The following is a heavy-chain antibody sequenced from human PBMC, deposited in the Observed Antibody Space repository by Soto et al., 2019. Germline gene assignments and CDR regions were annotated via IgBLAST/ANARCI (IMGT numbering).Heavy chain of an antibody. Sequence: GGSLRLSCAASGFTFSSYAMSWVRQAPGKGLEWVSAISGSGGSTYYADSVKGRFTISRDNSKNTLYLQMNSLRAEDTAVYYCAKEEERITIFGVVHYGMDVWGQGTTVTVSS. V-gene: IGHV3-23*01. CDR3: AKEEERITIFGVVHYGMDV. CDR1: GFTFSSYA. CDR2: ISGSGGST. J-gene: IGHJ6*02. D-gene: IGHD3-3*01.